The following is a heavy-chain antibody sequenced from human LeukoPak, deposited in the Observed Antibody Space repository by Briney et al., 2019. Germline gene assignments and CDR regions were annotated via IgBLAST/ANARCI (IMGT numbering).Heavy chain of an antibody. D-gene: IGHD3-9*01. Sequence: GGSLRLSCAASGFIFSNYAMNWVRQAPGKGLEWVSSITTRGGSTYYADSVKGRFTTSRDNSKNTLYLQVNSLRAEDTASYYCARSTSFWFFDYWGQGTLVTVSS. V-gene: IGHV3-23*01. CDR2: ITTRGGST. CDR1: GFIFSNYA. J-gene: IGHJ4*02. CDR3: ARSTSFWFFDY.